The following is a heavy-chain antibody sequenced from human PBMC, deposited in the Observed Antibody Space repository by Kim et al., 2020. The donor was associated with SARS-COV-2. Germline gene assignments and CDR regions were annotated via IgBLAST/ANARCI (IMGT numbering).Heavy chain of an antibody. CDR1: GYTFTSYY. V-gene: IGHV1-46*01. CDR3: ARYSGYYPGTRTYYFDY. D-gene: IGHD3-22*01. CDR2: INPSGGST. Sequence: ASVKVSCKASGYTFTSYYMHWVRQAPGQGLEWMGIINPSGGSTSYAQKFQGRVTMTRDTSTSTVYMELSSLRSEDTAVYYCARYSGYYPGTRTYYFDYWGQGTLVTVSS. J-gene: IGHJ4*02.